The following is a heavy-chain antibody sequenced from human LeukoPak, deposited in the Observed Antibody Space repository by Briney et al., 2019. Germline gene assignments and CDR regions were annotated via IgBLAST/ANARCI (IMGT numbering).Heavy chain of an antibody. V-gene: IGHV3-23*01. Sequence: GGSLRLSCAASGFTFSSYAMTWVRQAPGKGLEWVSAISGSGDSTYYADSVKGLFTISRDNSKNTLYLQMNRLRAEDTAVYYCARDPYSSGPYNWFDPWGQGTLVTVSS. J-gene: IGHJ5*02. D-gene: IGHD6-19*01. CDR3: ARDPYSSGPYNWFDP. CDR2: ISGSGDST. CDR1: GFTFSSYA.